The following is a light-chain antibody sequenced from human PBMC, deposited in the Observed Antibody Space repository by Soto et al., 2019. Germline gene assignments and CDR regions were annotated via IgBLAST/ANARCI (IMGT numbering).Light chain of an antibody. V-gene: IGLV2-14*01. Sequence: QSVLTQPASVSGSPGQSITISCTGTSSDVGGYNYVSWYQQHPGKAPKVMIYEVSNRPSGVSNRFSGSKSGNTASLTISGLQAEDDADYYCCSYAGSYTLGNGTKVTVL. J-gene: IGLJ1*01. CDR3: CSYAGSYT. CDR1: SSDVGGYNY. CDR2: EVS.